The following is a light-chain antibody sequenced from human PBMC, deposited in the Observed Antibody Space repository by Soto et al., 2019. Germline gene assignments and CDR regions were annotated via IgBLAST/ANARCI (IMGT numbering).Light chain of an antibody. Sequence: EIVLTQSPGTLSLSPGESATLSCRASQSVSSNSLAWYRRNHGQPPSLLIYGTSTRATDIPRRFSGSGSGTDVTLTITTREPDDFAVYFCQQYGDSPPTFGQGTKVEVK. J-gene: IGKJ1*01. CDR3: QQYGDSPPT. CDR2: GTS. V-gene: IGKV3-20*01. CDR1: QSVSSNS.